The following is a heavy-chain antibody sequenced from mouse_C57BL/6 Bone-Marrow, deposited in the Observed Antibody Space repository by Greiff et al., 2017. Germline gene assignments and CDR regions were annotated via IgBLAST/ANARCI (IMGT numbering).Heavy chain of an antibody. Sequence: QVQLQQPGAELVKPGASVKLSCKASGYTFTSYWMHWVKQRPGQGLEWIGMIHPNSGSTNYNEKFKSKATLTVDKSSSTAYMQLSSLTSEDSAVYYCARDRLRRYYAMDYWGQGTSVTVSS. J-gene: IGHJ4*01. CDR2: IHPNSGST. CDR3: ARDRLRRYYAMDY. D-gene: IGHD2-4*01. CDR1: GYTFTSYW. V-gene: IGHV1-64*01.